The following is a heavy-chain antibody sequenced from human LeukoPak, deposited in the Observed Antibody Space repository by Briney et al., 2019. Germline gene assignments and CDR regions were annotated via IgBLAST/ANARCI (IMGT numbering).Heavy chain of an antibody. D-gene: IGHD3-10*01. CDR2: ISGSGGST. Sequence: QAGGSLRLSCAAAALSFSSYAIRWVRQAPGKGLEWVSAISGSGGSTYYADSVKGRFTISRDNSKNTLYLQMHSLRVEDAAVYYCAKGDYYALDYWGQGTLVTVSS. J-gene: IGHJ4*02. CDR3: AKGDYYALDY. V-gene: IGHV3-23*01. CDR1: ALSFSSYA.